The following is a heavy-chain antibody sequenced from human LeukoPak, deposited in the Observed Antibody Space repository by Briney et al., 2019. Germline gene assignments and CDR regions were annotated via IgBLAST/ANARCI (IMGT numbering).Heavy chain of an antibody. Sequence: SVKVSCKASGGTFSSYAISWVRRDPGQGLEWMGGIIPIFGTSNYAHKFQGRVTITADESTSIVYMGLSSLRSDDTAIYYCAFEGYNYGYNWGQGTLVTVSS. J-gene: IGHJ4*02. CDR3: AFEGYNYGYN. CDR2: IIPIFGTS. D-gene: IGHD5-18*01. V-gene: IGHV1-69*13. CDR1: GGTFSSYA.